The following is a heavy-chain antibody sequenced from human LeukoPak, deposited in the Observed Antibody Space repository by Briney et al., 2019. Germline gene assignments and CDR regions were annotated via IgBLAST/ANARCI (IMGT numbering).Heavy chain of an antibody. CDR3: ASGTPYSSSSMGY. Sequence: GASVKVSCKASGYTFSNYGFSWVRQAPGQGLEWMGWISAQNGNTNYAQKVQGRVTMTTDTSTSTAYMELRSLRSDDTAVYYCASGTPYSSSSMGYWGQGTLVTVAS. J-gene: IGHJ4*02. CDR2: ISAQNGNT. V-gene: IGHV1-18*01. D-gene: IGHD6-6*01. CDR1: GYTFSNYG.